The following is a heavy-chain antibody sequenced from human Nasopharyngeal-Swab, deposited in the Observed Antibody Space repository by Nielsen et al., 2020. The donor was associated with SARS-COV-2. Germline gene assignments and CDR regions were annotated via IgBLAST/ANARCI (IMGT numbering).Heavy chain of an antibody. D-gene: IGHD2-2*01. CDR2: ISGIGDRT. V-gene: IGHV3-23*01. Sequence: GEALKISCTASGFTFTTYAMSWVRQAPGKVLEWVSAISGIGDRTYYADSVQGRFTISRDNSKNTLYLQMNSLRAEDTAVYYCAKRLSCTSTSCYAFDYWGQGTLVTVSS. CDR1: GFTFTTYA. CDR3: AKRLSCTSTSCYAFDY. J-gene: IGHJ4*02.